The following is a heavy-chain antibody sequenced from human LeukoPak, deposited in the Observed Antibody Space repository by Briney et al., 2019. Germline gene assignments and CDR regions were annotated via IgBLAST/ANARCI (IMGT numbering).Heavy chain of an antibody. J-gene: IGHJ4*02. V-gene: IGHV4-30-4*01. CDR3: ARQTYHDSSGHGICFDY. D-gene: IGHD3-22*01. CDR2: IYYSGST. Sequence: SETLSLTCTVSGGSISSGDYYWSWIRQPPGKGLEWIGYIYYSGSTYYNPSLKSRVTISVDTSKNQFSLKLSSVTAADTAVYYCARQTYHDSSGHGICFDYWGQGTLVTVSS. CDR1: GGSISSGDYY.